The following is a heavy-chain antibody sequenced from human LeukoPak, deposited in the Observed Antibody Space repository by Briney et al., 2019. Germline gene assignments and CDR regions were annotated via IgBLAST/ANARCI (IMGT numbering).Heavy chain of an antibody. Sequence: PSETLSLTCTVSGASISSFYWSWIRQPAGKGLEWIGRVFTSGNNNYNPSLKSRVTISVDTSKNQFSLKLSSVTAADTAVYYCARGSREFDYWGQGALVTVSS. CDR3: ARGSREFDY. CDR1: GASISSFY. J-gene: IGHJ4*02. CDR2: VFTSGNN. V-gene: IGHV4-4*07.